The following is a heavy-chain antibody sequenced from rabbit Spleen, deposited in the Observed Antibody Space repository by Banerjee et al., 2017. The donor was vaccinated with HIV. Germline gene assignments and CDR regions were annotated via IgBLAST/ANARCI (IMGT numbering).Heavy chain of an antibody. D-gene: IGHD1-1*01. CDR3: ARESAYYLTRLDL. J-gene: IGHJ3*01. V-gene: IGHV1S45*01. Sequence: QEQLVESGGGLVQPGGSLKLSCTASGFSFSSSYWICWVRQAPGKGLELIGCIYSSSSGSTYYASWAKGRFTISKTSTTVTLQMTSLTAADTATYFCARESAYYLTRLDLWGPGTLVTVS. CDR2: IYSSSSGST. CDR1: GFSFSSSYW.